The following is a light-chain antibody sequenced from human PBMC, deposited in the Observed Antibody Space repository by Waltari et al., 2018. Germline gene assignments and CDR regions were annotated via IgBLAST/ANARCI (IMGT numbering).Light chain of an antibody. CDR1: ALPKQY. CDR2: KDT. CDR3: QSTDRSDRWV. J-gene: IGLJ3*02. V-gene: IGLV3-25*03. Sequence: SYELTQPPSVSVSPGQTAAITCSGDALPKQYAYWYQQKPGRAPVLLIYKDTGRPSGIPERFSGSTSGTTVTLTISGVQAEDEADYYCQSTDRSDRWVFGGGTKLTVL.